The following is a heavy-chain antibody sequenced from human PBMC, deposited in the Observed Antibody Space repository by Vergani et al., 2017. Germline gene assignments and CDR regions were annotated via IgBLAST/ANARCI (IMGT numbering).Heavy chain of an antibody. Sequence: QLHLQESGPGLVKPSETLSLTCTVSGGSISSGVYYWNWIRQHPGKGLEWIGYIYSTGSTHHNPSLRRRINISVDTSKNQFSLKLNSVTASDTAMYYCARMGGYDECDAFRIGYFDSWGPGILVTVSS. CDR2: IYSTGST. CDR1: GGSISSGVYY. J-gene: IGHJ4*02. V-gene: IGHV4-31*03. CDR3: ARMGGYDECDAFRIGYFDS. D-gene: IGHD3-22*01.